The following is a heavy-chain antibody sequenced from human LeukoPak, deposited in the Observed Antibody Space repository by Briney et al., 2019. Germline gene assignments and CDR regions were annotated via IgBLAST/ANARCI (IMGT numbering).Heavy chain of an antibody. Sequence: PGGSLRVSCAASGFTFSSYAMHWVRQAPGKGLEWVAVISYDGSNKYYADSVKGRFTISRDNSKNTLYLQMNSLRAEDTAVYYCARDRYEIKSPSYYFDYWGQGTLVTVSS. D-gene: IGHD3-16*02. V-gene: IGHV3-30-3*01. CDR1: GFTFSSYA. CDR2: ISYDGSNK. CDR3: ARDRYEIKSPSYYFDY. J-gene: IGHJ4*02.